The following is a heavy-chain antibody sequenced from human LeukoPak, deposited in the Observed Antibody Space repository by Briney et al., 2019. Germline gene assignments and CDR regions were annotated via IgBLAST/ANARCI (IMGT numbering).Heavy chain of an antibody. V-gene: IGHV4-59*01. D-gene: IGHD1-7*01. J-gene: IGHJ4*02. CDR3: ARWNYYYSGLFDY. Sequence: SETLSLTCTVSGGSISSYYWSWIRQPPGKGLEWTGYIYYSGSTNYNPSLKSRVTISVDTSKNQFSLKLSSVTAADTAVYYCARWNYYYSGLFDYWGQGTLVTVSS. CDR2: IYYSGST. CDR1: GGSISSYY.